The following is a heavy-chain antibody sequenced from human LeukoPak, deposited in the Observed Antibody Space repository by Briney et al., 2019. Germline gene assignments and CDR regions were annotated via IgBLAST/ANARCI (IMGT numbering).Heavy chain of an antibody. CDR1: GFTFSSYE. CDR3: AREACSGGGCYSGYFDY. J-gene: IGHJ4*02. CDR2: ISSSGSTI. V-gene: IGHV3-48*03. Sequence: GGSLRLSCAASGFTFSSYEMNWVRQAPGKGLEWVSYISSSGSTIYYADSVKGRFTISRDNAKNSLYLQMNSLRAEDTAVYYCAREACSGGGCYSGYFDYWGQGTLVTVSS. D-gene: IGHD2-15*01.